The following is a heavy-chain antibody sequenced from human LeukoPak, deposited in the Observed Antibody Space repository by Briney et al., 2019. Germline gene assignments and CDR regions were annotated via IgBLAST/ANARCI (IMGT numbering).Heavy chain of an antibody. V-gene: IGHV3-9*01. CDR3: AREAHYGSGSYDY. Sequence: GGSLRLSCAASGFTFDDYAMHWVRQAPGKGLEWVSGISWNSGSIGYADSVKGRFTISRHNSKNTLYLQMNSLRAEDTAVYYCAREAHYGSGSYDYWGQGTLVTVSS. CDR1: GFTFDDYA. D-gene: IGHD3-10*01. CDR2: ISWNSGSI. J-gene: IGHJ4*02.